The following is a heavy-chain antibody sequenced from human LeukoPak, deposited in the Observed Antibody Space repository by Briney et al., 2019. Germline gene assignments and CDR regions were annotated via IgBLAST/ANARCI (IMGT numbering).Heavy chain of an antibody. CDR1: GFTFSDYY. D-gene: IGHD4-23*01. Sequence: GSLRLSCAASGFTFSDYYMSWIRQPPGKGLEWIGSIYSSGSTYYNPSLKSRVTISVDTSKNQFSLKLSSVTAADTAVYYCARERYGGNSGDYWGQGTLVTVSS. CDR2: IYSSGST. CDR3: ARERYGGNSGDY. V-gene: IGHV4-38-2*02. J-gene: IGHJ4*02.